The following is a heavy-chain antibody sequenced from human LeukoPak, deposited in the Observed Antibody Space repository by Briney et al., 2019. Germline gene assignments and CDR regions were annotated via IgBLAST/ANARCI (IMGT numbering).Heavy chain of an antibody. CDR1: GFTFSSYA. CDR3: GRDSSAALFD. Sequence: TGGSLRLSCAASGFTFSSYARRWVRQAPGKGLEWVGRTKNKANSYTTEYAASVRGRFTISRDDSKNSLYLQMNSLKTEDTAVYYCGRDSSAALFDWGQGTLVTVSS. V-gene: IGHV3-72*01. CDR2: TKNKANSYTT. J-gene: IGHJ4*02. D-gene: IGHD2-21*01.